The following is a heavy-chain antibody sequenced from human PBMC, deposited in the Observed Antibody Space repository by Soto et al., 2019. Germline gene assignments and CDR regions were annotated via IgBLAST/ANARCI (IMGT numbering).Heavy chain of an antibody. CDR1: GFTFSSYA. CDR2: ISYDGSNK. J-gene: IGHJ4*01. Sequence: GGSLRVSCAASGFTFSSYAMHWVRQAPGKGLEWVAVISYDGSNKYYADSVKGRFTISRDNSKNTLYLQMNSLRAEDTAVYYCARVGLFDYWGHGTLVTVSS. CDR3: ARVGLFDY. V-gene: IGHV3-30-3*01.